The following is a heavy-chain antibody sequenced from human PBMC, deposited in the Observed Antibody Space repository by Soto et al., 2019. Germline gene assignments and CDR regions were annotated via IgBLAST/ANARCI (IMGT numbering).Heavy chain of an antibody. Sequence: QGQLAQSGAEVKKPGSSVKVSCKASGGTFSDYAFSWVRQAPGQGLEWMAGIIILCGTPNYAQRFQGRVTITVDESSSTVYMEMSSLRFEDTAVYYCASERVGEMATGGYFDDWGQGTLVTVSS. D-gene: IGHD3-10*01. CDR3: ASERVGEMATGGYFDD. CDR1: GGTFSDYA. J-gene: IGHJ4*02. CDR2: IIILCGTP. V-gene: IGHV1-69*01.